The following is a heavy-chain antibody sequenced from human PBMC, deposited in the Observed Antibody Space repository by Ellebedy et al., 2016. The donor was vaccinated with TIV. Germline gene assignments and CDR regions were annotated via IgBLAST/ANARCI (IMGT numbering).Heavy chain of an antibody. CDR1: GFTFSSYA. D-gene: IGHD1-26*01. CDR3: ARGASGFYSGSYYYSDY. J-gene: IGHJ4*02. V-gene: IGHV3-30-3*01. CDR2: ISYDGSNK. Sequence: PGGSLRLSCAASGFTFSSYAMHWVRQAPGKGLEWVAVISYDGSNKYYADSVKGQFTVSRDNSKNTLYLQMNSLRAEDTAVYYCARGASGFYSGSYYYSDYWGQGTLVTVSS.